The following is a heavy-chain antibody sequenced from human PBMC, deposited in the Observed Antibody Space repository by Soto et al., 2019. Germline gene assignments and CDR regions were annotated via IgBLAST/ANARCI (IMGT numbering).Heavy chain of an antibody. Sequence: QPGRSLRLSCAXSGFTFXXXXXXXVRQAPGXXXXXXXVISYDGSNKYYADSVKGRFTISRDNSKNTLYLQMNSLRAEDTAVYYCAKDKGYSSGWYVGGFDPWGQGTLVTVSS. CDR2: ISYDGSNK. CDR3: AKDKGYSSGWYVGGFDP. D-gene: IGHD6-19*01. V-gene: IGHV3-30*18. CDR1: GFTFXXXX. J-gene: IGHJ5*02.